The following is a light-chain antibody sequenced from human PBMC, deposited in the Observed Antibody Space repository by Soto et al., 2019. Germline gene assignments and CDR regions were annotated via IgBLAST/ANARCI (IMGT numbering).Light chain of an antibody. CDR2: EVS. J-gene: IGLJ2*01. CDR1: SSDVGGYNY. CDR3: SSYAGSNNLV. V-gene: IGLV2-8*01. Sequence: QSALTQPPSASGSPGQSVTISCTGSSSDVGGYNYVSWYQHHPGKAPKLMIYEVSERPSGVPDRFSGSKSGNTASLTVSGLQADDEADYYCSSYAGSNNLVFGGGTKLPS.